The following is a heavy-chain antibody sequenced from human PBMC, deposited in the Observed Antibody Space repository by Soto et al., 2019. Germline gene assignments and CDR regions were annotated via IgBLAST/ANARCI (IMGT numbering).Heavy chain of an antibody. V-gene: IGHV1-18*01. J-gene: IGHJ6*03. CDR1: GYTFTSYG. D-gene: IGHD3-3*01. CDR2: ISAYNGNT. Sequence: GASVKVSCKASGYTFTSYGISWVRPAPGQGLEWMGWISAYNGNTNYAQKLQGRVTMTTDTSTSTAYMELRSLRSDDTAVYYCARDYGAGDFWSGYYTRYYYYMDVWGKGTTVTVSS. CDR3: ARDYGAGDFWSGYYTRYYYYMDV.